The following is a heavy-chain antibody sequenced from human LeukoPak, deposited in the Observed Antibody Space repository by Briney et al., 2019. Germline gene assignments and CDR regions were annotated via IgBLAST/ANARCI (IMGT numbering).Heavy chain of an antibody. D-gene: IGHD3-22*01. CDR3: AGDYYDSGGYYDY. Sequence: PGKSLRLSCAASGFTFSTYSMHWVRQAPGKGLEWVAVVSHDGSNKYYVDSVKGRFTISRDNSKNTLYLQMNSLTAEDTAVYYCAGDYYDSGGYYDYWGQGTLVTVSS. J-gene: IGHJ4*02. CDR2: VSHDGSNK. V-gene: IGHV3-30*03. CDR1: GFTFSTYS.